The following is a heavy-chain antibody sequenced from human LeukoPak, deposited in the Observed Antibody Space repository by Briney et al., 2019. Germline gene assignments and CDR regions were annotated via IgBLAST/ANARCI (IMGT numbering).Heavy chain of an antibody. V-gene: IGHV4-38-2*01. CDR2: IYHSAST. CDR1: GYSISSDYY. CDR3: ARRAAAGPFDY. Sequence: PSETLSLTCAVSGYSISSDYYWDWIRQPPGKGLEWVASIYHSASTYYNPSLNSRVTISVDTPKNHFSLKLSSVTAADTAVYYCARRAAAGPFDYWGQGTLVTVSS. D-gene: IGHD6-13*01. J-gene: IGHJ4*02.